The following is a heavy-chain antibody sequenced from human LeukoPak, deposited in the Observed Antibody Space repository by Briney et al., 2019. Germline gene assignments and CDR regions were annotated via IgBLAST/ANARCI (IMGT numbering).Heavy chain of an antibody. V-gene: IGHV3-64*01. Sequence: GGSLRLSCAASGFTFSNYAMHWVRQAPGKRLEYVSAISSNGGSTYYANSVKGRFTISRDKAKNTVYLKMGSLRAEDMAVYYCARETRRGDAFDIWGQGTMVTVSS. J-gene: IGHJ3*02. D-gene: IGHD3-16*01. CDR3: ARETRRGDAFDI. CDR1: GFTFSNYA. CDR2: ISSNGGST.